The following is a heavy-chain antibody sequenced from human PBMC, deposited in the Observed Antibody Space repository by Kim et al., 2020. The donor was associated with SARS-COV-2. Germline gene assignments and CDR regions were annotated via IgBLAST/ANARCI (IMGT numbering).Heavy chain of an antibody. V-gene: IGHV4-31*03. J-gene: IGHJ5*02. CDR2: IYYSGST. CDR3: AREFYLKPYCSGGSCYSPGTGWFDP. D-gene: IGHD2-15*01. Sequence: PSETLSLTCTVSGGSISSGGYYWSWIRQHPGKGLEWIGYIYYSGSTYYNPSLKSRVTISVDTSKNQFSLKLSSVTAADTAVYYCAREFYLKPYCSGGSCYSPGTGWFDPWGQGTLVTVSS. CDR1: GGSISSGGYY.